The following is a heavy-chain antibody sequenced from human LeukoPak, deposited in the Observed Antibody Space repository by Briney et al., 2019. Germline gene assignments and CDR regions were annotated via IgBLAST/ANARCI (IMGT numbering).Heavy chain of an antibody. Sequence: SETLSLTCTVSGGSISSGSYYWSWIRQPAGKGLEWIGRIYTSGSTNYNPSLKSRVTISVDTSKNQFSLKLSSVTAADTAVYYCARDRGGATHYYYYMDVWGKGTTVTVSS. CDR2: IYTSGST. V-gene: IGHV4-61*02. D-gene: IGHD1-26*01. CDR3: ARDRGGATHYYYYMDV. J-gene: IGHJ6*03. CDR1: GGSISSGSYY.